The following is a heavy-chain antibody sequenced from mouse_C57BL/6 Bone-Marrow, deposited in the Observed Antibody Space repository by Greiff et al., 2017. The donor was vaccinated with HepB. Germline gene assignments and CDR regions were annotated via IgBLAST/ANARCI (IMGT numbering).Heavy chain of an antibody. Sequence: QVQLQQSGAELVMPGASVKLSCKASGYTFTSYWMHWVKQRPGQGLEWIGEIDPSDSYTNYNQKFKGKSTLTVDKSSSTAYMQLSSLTYEDSAVYYCARDAYVWGTGTTVTVSS. CDR2: IDPSDSYT. CDR3: ARDAYV. CDR1: GYTFTSYW. V-gene: IGHV1-69*01. J-gene: IGHJ1*03.